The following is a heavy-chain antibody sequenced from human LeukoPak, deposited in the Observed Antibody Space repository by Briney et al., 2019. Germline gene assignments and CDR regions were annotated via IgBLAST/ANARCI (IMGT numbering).Heavy chain of an antibody. Sequence: PGGSLRLSCAASGFTFSSYAMHWVRQAPGKGLEWVAVISYDGSNKYYADSVKGRFTISRDNSKNTLYLQMNSLRAEDTAVYYCAKDRQQPLDYWGQGTLVTVSS. D-gene: IGHD6-13*01. V-gene: IGHV3-30-3*01. CDR1: GFTFSSYA. CDR2: ISYDGSNK. CDR3: AKDRQQPLDY. J-gene: IGHJ4*02.